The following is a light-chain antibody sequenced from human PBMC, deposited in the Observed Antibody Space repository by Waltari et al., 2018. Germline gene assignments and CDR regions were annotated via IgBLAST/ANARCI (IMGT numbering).Light chain of an antibody. J-gene: IGLJ3*02. CDR3: CSYATSNTWV. Sequence: QSALTQPASVSGSPGQSITIPCPGTSNDVGRYYLVSWYQQYPGKAPKLMIYEVIARPSGVSNRFSGSKSGNTASLTISGLQAEDEADYYCCSYATSNTWVFGGGTKLTVL. V-gene: IGLV2-23*02. CDR1: SNDVGRYYL. CDR2: EVI.